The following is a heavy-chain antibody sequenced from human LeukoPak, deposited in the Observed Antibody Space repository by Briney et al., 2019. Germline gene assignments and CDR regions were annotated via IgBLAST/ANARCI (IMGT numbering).Heavy chain of an antibody. Sequence: SVKVSCKASGGTFSSYAISWVRQAPGQGLEWMGGIIPIFGTANYAQKFLGRVTITADESTSTAYMELSSLRSEDTAVYYCATRTPHRYYYYYMDVWGKGTTVTVSS. CDR3: ATRTPHRYYYYYMDV. J-gene: IGHJ6*03. CDR1: GGTFSSYA. D-gene: IGHD3-16*02. V-gene: IGHV1-69*01. CDR2: IIPIFGTA.